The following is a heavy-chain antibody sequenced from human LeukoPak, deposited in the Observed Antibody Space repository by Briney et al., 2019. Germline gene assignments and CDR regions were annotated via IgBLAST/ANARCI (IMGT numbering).Heavy chain of an antibody. CDR2: IIPIFGTA. CDR1: GGTFSSYA. Sequence: SVKVSCKASGGTFSSYAISWVRQAPGQGLEWMGGIIPIFGTANYAQRFQGRVTITADESTSTAYMELSSLRSEDTAVYYCARAAGPTHYYDSSGYYLDYWGQGTLVTVSS. V-gene: IGHV1-69*13. D-gene: IGHD3-22*01. J-gene: IGHJ4*02. CDR3: ARAAGPTHYYDSSGYYLDY.